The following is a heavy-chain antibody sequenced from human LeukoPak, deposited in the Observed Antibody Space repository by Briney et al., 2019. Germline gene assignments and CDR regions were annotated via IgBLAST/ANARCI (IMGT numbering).Heavy chain of an antibody. CDR1: GFTFSTYN. J-gene: IGHJ4*02. V-gene: IGHV4-34*01. CDR2: INHSGST. D-gene: IGHD6-13*01. CDR3: ARGGWTSIAAAGLLDY. Sequence: GSLRLSCAASGFTFSTYNMNWVRQPPGKGLEWIGEINHSGSTNYNPSLKSRVTISVDTSKNQFSLKLSSVTAADTAVYYCARGGWTSIAAAGLLDYWGQGTLVTVSS.